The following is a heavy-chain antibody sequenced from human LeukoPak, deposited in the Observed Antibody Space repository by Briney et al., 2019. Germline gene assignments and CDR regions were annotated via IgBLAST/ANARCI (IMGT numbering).Heavy chain of an antibody. J-gene: IGHJ4*02. CDR2: MRVDGTDI. D-gene: IGHD6-19*01. CDR3: ARGRGWTYDS. CDR1: GFTFTNDF. V-gene: IGHV3-7*04. Sequence: GGSLRLSCAASGFTFTNDFMTWVRQAPGKGLEWVANMRVDGTDIHYADSVKGRFTTSSDNARNSLYLQMNTLRADDTAVYYCARGRGWTYDSWGRGTLVTVSS.